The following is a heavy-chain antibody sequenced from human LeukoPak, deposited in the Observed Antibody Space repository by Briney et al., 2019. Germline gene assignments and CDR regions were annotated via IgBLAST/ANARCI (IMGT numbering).Heavy chain of an antibody. CDR3: ARGGVVGTMLRGINWFDP. D-gene: IGHD3-10*01. CDR2: VYYSGST. V-gene: IGHV4-59*01. Sequence: SETLSLTCTVSGVPISNYYWNWIRQSPGKGLEWIGYVYYSGSTVYNPSLENRVTISVDTSRNQFSLELASVTAADTAMYYCARGGVVGTMLRGINWFDPWGQGTLVAVSS. J-gene: IGHJ5*02. CDR1: GVPISNYY.